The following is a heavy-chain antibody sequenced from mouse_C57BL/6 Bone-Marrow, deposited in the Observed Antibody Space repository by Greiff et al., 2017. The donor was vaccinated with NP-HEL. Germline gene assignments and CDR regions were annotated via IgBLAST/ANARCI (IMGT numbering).Heavy chain of an antibody. D-gene: IGHD1-3*01. V-gene: IGHV1-76*01. CDR1: GYTFTDYY. CDR3: ARGSAMDY. Sequence: VQLQQSGAELVRPGASVKLSCKASGYTFTDYYINWVKQRPGQGLEWIARIYPGSGNTYYNEKFKGKATLTAEKSSSTAYMQLSSLTSEDSAVYFCARGSAMDYWGQGTSVTVSS. CDR2: IYPGSGNT. J-gene: IGHJ4*01.